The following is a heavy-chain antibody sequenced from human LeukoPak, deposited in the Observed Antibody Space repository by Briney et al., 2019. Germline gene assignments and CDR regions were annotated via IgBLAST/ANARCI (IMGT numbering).Heavy chain of an antibody. CDR1: GGSISSYY. CDR2: NYYSGST. J-gene: IGHJ4*02. CDR3: ARGWSMGYSSGPLDY. Sequence: KTSETLSLTCTVSGGSISSYYWSWIRQPPGKGLEWIGYNYYSGSTNYNPSLKSRVTISVDTSKNQFSLKLSSVTAADTAVYYCARGWSMGYSSGPLDYWGQGTLVTVSS. D-gene: IGHD6-19*01. V-gene: IGHV4-59*01.